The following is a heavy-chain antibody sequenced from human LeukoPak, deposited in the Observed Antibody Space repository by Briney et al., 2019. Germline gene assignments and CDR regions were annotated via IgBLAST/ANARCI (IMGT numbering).Heavy chain of an antibody. J-gene: IGHJ4*02. V-gene: IGHV1-24*01. CDR1: GYTLTELS. D-gene: IGHD6-13*01. Sequence: ASVKVSCKVSGYTLTELSMHWVRQAHGKGLEWMGGFDPEDGETIYAQKFQGRVTMTEDTSTDTAYMELSSLRSEDTAVYYCATSFRVVYAYSSSWIDYRGQGTLVTVSS. CDR3: ATSFRVVYAYSSSWIDY. CDR2: FDPEDGET.